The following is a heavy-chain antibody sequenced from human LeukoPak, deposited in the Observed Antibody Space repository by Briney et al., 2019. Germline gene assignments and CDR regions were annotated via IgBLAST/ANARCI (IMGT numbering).Heavy chain of an antibody. J-gene: IGHJ4*02. V-gene: IGHV1-69*05. CDR3: ARDRAGGDYFDY. CDR2: IIPIFGTA. Sequence: SVKVSCKASGGTFSSYAISWVRQAPGQGLEWMGGIIPIFGTANYAQKFQGRVTITTDESTSTAYMKLSSLRSEDTAVYYCARDRAGGDYFDYWGQGTLVTVSS. CDR1: GGTFSSYA. D-gene: IGHD3-10*01.